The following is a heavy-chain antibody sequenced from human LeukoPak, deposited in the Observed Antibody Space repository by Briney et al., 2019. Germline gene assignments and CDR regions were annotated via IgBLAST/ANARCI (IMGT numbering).Heavy chain of an antibody. J-gene: IGHJ5*02. D-gene: IGHD3-10*01. CDR3: ARGIYYYGSGSPSANWFDP. V-gene: IGHV1-46*01. Sequence: EASVKVSCKASGYTFTSYYMHWVRQAPGQGLEWMGIINPSGGSTSYAQKFQGRVTMTRDTSTSTVYMELSSLRSEDTAVYYCARGIYYYGSGSPSANWFDPWGQGTLVTVSS. CDR2: INPSGGST. CDR1: GYTFTSYY.